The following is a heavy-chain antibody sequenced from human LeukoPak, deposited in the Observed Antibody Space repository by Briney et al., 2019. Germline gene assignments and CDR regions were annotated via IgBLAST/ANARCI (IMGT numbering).Heavy chain of an antibody. J-gene: IGHJ6*04. D-gene: IGHD3-10*02. Sequence: GGTLRLSCAASGFTFSSYEMNWVRQAPGKGLEWASYISSSGSTIYYADSVKGRFTISRDNAKNSLYLQMNSLRAEDTAVYYCAELGITMIGGVWGKGTTVTISS. V-gene: IGHV3-48*03. CDR2: ISSSGSTI. CDR3: AELGITMIGGV. CDR1: GFTFSSYE.